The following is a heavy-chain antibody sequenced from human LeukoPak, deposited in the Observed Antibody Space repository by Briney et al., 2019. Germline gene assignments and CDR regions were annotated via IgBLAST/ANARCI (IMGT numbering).Heavy chain of an antibody. CDR1: GDSISTYY. J-gene: IGHJ5*02. Sequence: PSETLSLTCTVPGDSISTYYWSWIRQPAGKGLEWIGRVYVTGSTNLNPALQSRVIMSVDTSKNQFSLKLTSVTAADTAVYYCARDRQWLVDHWGQGTLVTVSS. V-gene: IGHV4-4*07. D-gene: IGHD6-19*01. CDR2: VYVTGST. CDR3: ARDRQWLVDH.